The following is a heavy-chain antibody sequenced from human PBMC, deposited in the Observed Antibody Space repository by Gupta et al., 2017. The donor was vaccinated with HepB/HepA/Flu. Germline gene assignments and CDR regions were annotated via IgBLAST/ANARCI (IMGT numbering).Heavy chain of an antibody. Sequence: QVQLMQPGAEVKEPGASVRVSCKASGYTFTNYDINWVRQATGQGLGWMGWMNPDSGNTGSAQSFQGRVNITRDTSIGIAYMELSRRRAEDAAVYYWARAPPAHCSGDCSSHQYNYRMDVGGNGTTVTVSS. J-gene: IGHJ6*03. CDR3: ARAPPAHCSGDCSSHQYNYRMDV. CDR2: MNPDSGNT. V-gene: IGHV1-8*02. CDR1: GYTFTNYD. D-gene: IGHD2-21*01.